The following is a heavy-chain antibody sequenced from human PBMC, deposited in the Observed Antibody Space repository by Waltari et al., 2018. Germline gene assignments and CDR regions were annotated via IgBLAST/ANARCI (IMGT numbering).Heavy chain of an antibody. Sequence: QVQLVQSGAEVKKPGASVTVSCKASGYTFTGYYMHWVRQAPGQGLEWMGRINPNSGGTNYAQKFQGRVTMTRDTSISTAYMELSRLRSDDTALYYCAKDIRSSSWFDAFDIWGQGTMVTVSS. J-gene: IGHJ3*02. V-gene: IGHV1-2*06. CDR3: AKDIRSSSWFDAFDI. CDR1: GYTFTGYY. D-gene: IGHD6-13*01. CDR2: INPNSGGT.